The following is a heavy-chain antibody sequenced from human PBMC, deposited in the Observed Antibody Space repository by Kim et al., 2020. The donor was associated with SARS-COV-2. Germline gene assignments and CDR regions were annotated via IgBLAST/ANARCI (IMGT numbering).Heavy chain of an antibody. J-gene: IGHJ6*02. Sequence: SETLSLTCTVSGGSISSYYWSWIRQPPGKGLEWIGYIYYSGSTNYNPSLKSRVTISVDTSKNQFSLKLSSVTAADTAVYYCARDRFGDYYYGMDVWGQGTTVTVSS. CDR1: GGSISSYY. V-gene: IGHV4-59*13. D-gene: IGHD3-10*01. CDR2: IYYSGST. CDR3: ARDRFGDYYYGMDV.